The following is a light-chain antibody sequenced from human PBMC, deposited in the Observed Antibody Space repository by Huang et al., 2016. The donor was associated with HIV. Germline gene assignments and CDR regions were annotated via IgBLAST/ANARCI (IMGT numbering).Light chain of an antibody. CDR1: QSVLYSSNNKNY. CDR2: WAS. J-gene: IGKJ2*01. Sequence: DIVMTQSPDSLAVSLGERATINCKSSQSVLYSSNNKNYLSWYQQKPGQSPKLLISWASTRESGVPDRFSGGGSGTDFTLTISSLQAEDVAVYYCHQYYNTRYTFGQGTKLEIK. CDR3: HQYYNTRYT. V-gene: IGKV4-1*01.